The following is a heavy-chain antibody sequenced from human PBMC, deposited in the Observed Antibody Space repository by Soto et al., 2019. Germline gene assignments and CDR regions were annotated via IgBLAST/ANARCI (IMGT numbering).Heavy chain of an antibody. J-gene: IGHJ4*01. CDR1: AGSPRRGRYH. CDR2: IYYSGYT. D-gene: IGHD2-2*01. V-gene: IGHV4-39*01. Sequence: VSAGSPRRGRYHVCRIRQPPGKGLEWIGSIYYSGYTYYNPSLKSRVTISVDTSKNQFSLKLSSVTAADTAVYYCTRHEGRPPAARPLHYSGHGTPLTV. CDR3: TRHEGRPPAARPLHY.